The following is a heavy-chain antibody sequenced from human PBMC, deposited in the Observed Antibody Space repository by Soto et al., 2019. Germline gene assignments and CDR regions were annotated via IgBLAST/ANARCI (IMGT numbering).Heavy chain of an antibody. CDR3: ASVRYYYDSSGDYSSPYYYYYGMDV. CDR2: ISAYNGNT. J-gene: IGHJ6*02. Sequence: ASVKVSCKASGYTFTSYGISWVRQAPGQGLEWMGWISAYNGNTNYAQKLQGTVTMTTDTSTSTAYMELRILRSDDTAVYYCASVRYYYDSSGDYSSPYYYYYGMDVWGQGTTVTVSS. CDR1: GYTFTSYG. D-gene: IGHD3-22*01. V-gene: IGHV1-18*04.